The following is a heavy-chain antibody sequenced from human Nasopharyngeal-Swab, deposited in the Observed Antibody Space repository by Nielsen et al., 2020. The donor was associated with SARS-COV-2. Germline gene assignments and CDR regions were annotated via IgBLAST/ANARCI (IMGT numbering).Heavy chain of an antibody. V-gene: IGHV3-23*01. J-gene: IGHJ4*02. Sequence: GESLKISCAASGFTFSTYAMSWVRQAPGKGLEWVSPISGGGGSTYYADSVKGRFTISRDNSKNTLYLHMNSLRAEDTAVYYCAKGGVGGWYDLTNPTYYFDYWGQGTLVTVSS. CDR2: ISGGGGST. CDR3: AKGGVGGWYDLTNPTYYFDY. D-gene: IGHD6-19*01. CDR1: GFTFSTYA.